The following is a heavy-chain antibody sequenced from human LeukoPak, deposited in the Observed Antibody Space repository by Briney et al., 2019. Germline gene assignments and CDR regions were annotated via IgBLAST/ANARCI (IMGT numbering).Heavy chain of an antibody. CDR2: IYPAGFT. CDR3: AKATPTSWQDVLHWHLDL. D-gene: IGHD5-12*01. J-gene: IGHJ2*01. Sequence: PSETLSLTCSVSGAPVNTGPNFWTWVRQPAGKGVEWIGRIYPAGFTDYNPSLKSRVAISLDQSTNQVSLQVTSVTAADTATYYCAKATPTSWQDVLHWHLDLWGRGTLVIVSS. CDR1: GAPVNTGPNF. V-gene: IGHV4-61*02.